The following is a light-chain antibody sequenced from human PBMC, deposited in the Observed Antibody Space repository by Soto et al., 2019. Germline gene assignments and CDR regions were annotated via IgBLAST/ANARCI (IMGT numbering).Light chain of an antibody. CDR3: PEYNNWPLT. CDR2: DAS. CDR1: QGISSN. Sequence: EIVMTQSPATLSVSPGEGATLSCRASQGISSNLAWYQRKPGQAPRLLIYDASTRAADIPARVSGSGSGTEFTLTINSLQSADFAVYYCPEYNNWPLTFGGGTEVEIK. V-gene: IGKV3-15*01. J-gene: IGKJ4*01.